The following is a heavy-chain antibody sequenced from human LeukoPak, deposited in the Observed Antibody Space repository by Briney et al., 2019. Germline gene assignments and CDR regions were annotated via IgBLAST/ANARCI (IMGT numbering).Heavy chain of an antibody. CDR1: GGSISSGSYY. J-gene: IGHJ4*02. Sequence: PSQTLSLTCTVSGGSISSGSYYWSWIRQPAGKGLEWIGRIYTSGSTNYNPSLKSRVTMSVDTSKNQFSLKLISVTAADTAVYYCARSSAAAGTQWLVWIDYWGQGTLVTVSS. CDR3: ARSSAAAGTQWLVWIDY. CDR2: IYTSGST. V-gene: IGHV4-61*02. D-gene: IGHD6-13*01.